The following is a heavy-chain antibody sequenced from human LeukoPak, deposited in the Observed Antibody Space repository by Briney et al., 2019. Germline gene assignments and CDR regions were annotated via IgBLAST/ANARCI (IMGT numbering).Heavy chain of an antibody. V-gene: IGHV3-21*01. CDR2: MSSTSKYK. Sequence: PGGSLRLSCAASGFTFSSDTMSWVRQAPGKGLEWVSSMSSTSKYKYYADSVKGRFTISRDNAKNSLYLQMNGLRADDTAVYYCARDLWTSRDYYGMDVWGQGTTVTISS. D-gene: IGHD2/OR15-2a*01. CDR1: GFTFSSDT. J-gene: IGHJ6*02. CDR3: ARDLWTSRDYYGMDV.